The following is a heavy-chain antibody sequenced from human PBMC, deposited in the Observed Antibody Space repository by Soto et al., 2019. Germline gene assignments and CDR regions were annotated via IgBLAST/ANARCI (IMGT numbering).Heavy chain of an antibody. CDR2: ISSSGSTI. Sequence: LRLSCAASGFTFSSYEMNWVRQAPGKGLEWVSYISSSGSTIYYADSVKGRFTISRDNAKNSLYLQMNSLRAEDTAVYYCARVPPPYCSSTSCYTYYGMDVWGQGTTVTVSS. CDR3: ARVPPPYCSSTSCYTYYGMDV. D-gene: IGHD2-2*02. CDR1: GFTFSSYE. J-gene: IGHJ6*02. V-gene: IGHV3-48*03.